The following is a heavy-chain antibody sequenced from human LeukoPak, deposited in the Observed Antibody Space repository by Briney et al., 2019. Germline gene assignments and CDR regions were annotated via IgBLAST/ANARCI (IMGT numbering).Heavy chain of an antibody. CDR3: VRDLGLDYCSSTSCYNGGLDY. CDR1: GFTFSSYW. D-gene: IGHD2-2*02. Sequence: PGGSLRLSCAASGFTFSSYWMSWVRQAPGKGLEWVANIKQDGSEKYYVDSVKGRFTISRDNAKNSLYLQMNSLRAEDTAVYYCVRDLGLDYCSSTSCYNGGLDYWGQGTLVTVSS. CDR2: IKQDGSEK. J-gene: IGHJ4*02. V-gene: IGHV3-7*03.